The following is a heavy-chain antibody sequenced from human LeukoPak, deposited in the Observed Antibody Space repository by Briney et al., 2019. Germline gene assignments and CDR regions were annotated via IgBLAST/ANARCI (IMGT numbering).Heavy chain of an antibody. V-gene: IGHV3-23*01. CDR2: ISGSGGST. CDR3: AKDLRYSSGWYYYYYGMDV. J-gene: IGHJ6*02. Sequence: PGGSLRLSCAASGFTFSSYAMSWVRQAPGKGLEWVSAISGSGGSTYYADSVKGRFTISRDNSKNTLYLQMNSLRAEDTAVYYCAKDLRYSSGWYYYYYGMDVWGQGTTVNVSS. D-gene: IGHD6-19*01. CDR1: GFTFSSYA.